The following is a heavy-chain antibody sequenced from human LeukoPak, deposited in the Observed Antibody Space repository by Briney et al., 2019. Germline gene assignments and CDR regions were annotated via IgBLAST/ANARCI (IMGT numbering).Heavy chain of an antibody. CDR1: GGSISSSSYY. CDR2: IYYSGST. CDR3: ARGGLLYYYDSSGYYWLFDY. Sequence: SETLSLTCTVSGGSISSSSYYWGWIRRPPGKGLEWIGSIYYSGSTYYNPSLKSRVTISVDTSKNQFSLKLSSVTAADTAVYYCARGGLLYYYDSSGYYWLFDYWGQGTLVTVSS. D-gene: IGHD3-22*01. J-gene: IGHJ4*02. V-gene: IGHV4-39*01.